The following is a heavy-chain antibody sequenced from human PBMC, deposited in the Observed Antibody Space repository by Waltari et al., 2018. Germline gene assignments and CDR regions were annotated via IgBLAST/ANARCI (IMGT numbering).Heavy chain of an antibody. V-gene: IGHV1-69*04. CDR3: ARAWADFWSRGAYFDY. Sequence: QVQLVQSGAEVKKPGSSVKVSCKASGGTFSSYAISWVRQAPGQGLEWMGRIIPIVGKANYEQKFQGRVTITADKSTSTAYMELSSLRSEDTAVYYCARAWADFWSRGAYFDYWGQGTLVTVSS. J-gene: IGHJ4*02. CDR2: IIPIVGKA. D-gene: IGHD3-3*01. CDR1: GGTFSSYA.